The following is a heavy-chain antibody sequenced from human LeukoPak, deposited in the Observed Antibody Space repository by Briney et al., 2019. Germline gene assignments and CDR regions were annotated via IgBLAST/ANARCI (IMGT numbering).Heavy chain of an antibody. CDR2: IYYSGRN. CDR3: ARHILEEHWFDP. CDR1: GGSISSSSYY. V-gene: IGHV4-39*01. D-gene: IGHD1-1*01. J-gene: IGHJ5*02. Sequence: SSETLSLTCTVSGGSISSSSYYWGWIRQPPGKGLEWIGSIYYSGRNYYNPSLKRRVTISVDTSKNQFSLKVTSVTAADTAVYYCARHILEEHWFDPWGLGTLVIVSS.